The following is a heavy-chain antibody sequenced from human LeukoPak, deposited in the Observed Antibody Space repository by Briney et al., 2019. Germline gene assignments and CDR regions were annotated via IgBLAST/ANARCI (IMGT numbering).Heavy chain of an antibody. J-gene: IGHJ6*02. CDR3: ARDQLRYYGSGSYYSDTDV. Sequence: ASVKVSCKASGYTFTGYAVSWVRQAPGQGLEWIGWISAYNGATNYAQKFQGRVTMTTDKSTTTGYMELTSLRSDDTAVYYCARDQLRYYGSGSYYSDTDVWGQGTTVTVSS. CDR1: GYTFTGYA. V-gene: IGHV1-18*04. CDR2: ISAYNGAT. D-gene: IGHD3-10*01.